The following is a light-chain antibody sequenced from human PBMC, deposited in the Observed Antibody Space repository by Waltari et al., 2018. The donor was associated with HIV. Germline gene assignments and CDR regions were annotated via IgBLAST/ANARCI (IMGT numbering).Light chain of an antibody. CDR1: SSTIGGNT. CDR3: AAWDDSLNGVV. V-gene: IGLV1-44*01. Sequence: QSVLTQPPSASATPGQRVTISCSGSSSTIGGNTVNWYQQLPGTAPKLLIYSNNQRPSGVPDRFSGSKSGTSASLAISGLQSEDEADYYCAAWDDSLNGVVFGGGTKLTVL. J-gene: IGLJ2*01. CDR2: SNN.